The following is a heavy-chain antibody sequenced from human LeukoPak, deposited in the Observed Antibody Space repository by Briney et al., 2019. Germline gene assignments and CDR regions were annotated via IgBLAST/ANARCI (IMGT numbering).Heavy chain of an antibody. Sequence: SETLSLTCSVSGGSISSSIHYWVWIRQPPGKGLEWIGSIYYNGNTYYNPSLKSRVTISVDTSKNQFSLKLSSVTAADTAVYYCARFRYRYGFFLGDYWGQGTLVTVSS. V-gene: IGHV4-39*07. CDR2: IYYNGNT. CDR3: ARFRYRYGFFLGDY. J-gene: IGHJ4*02. CDR1: GGSISSSIHY. D-gene: IGHD5-18*01.